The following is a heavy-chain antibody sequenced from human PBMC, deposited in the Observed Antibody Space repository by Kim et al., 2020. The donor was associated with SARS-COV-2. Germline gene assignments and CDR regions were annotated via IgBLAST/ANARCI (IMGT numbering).Heavy chain of an antibody. Sequence: ASVKVSCKASGYTFTSYGISWVRQAPGQGLEWMGWISAYNGNTNYAQKLQGRVTMTTDTSTSTAYMELRSLRSDDTAVYYCASPGGTMVRGAMGVWGQGTTVTVSS. V-gene: IGHV1-18*04. J-gene: IGHJ6*02. CDR2: ISAYNGNT. CDR3: ASPGGTMVRGAMGV. CDR1: GYTFTSYG. D-gene: IGHD3-10*01.